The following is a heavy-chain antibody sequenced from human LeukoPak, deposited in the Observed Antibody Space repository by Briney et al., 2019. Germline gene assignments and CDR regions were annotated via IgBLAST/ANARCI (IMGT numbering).Heavy chain of an antibody. CDR3: TVVYCSSTSCCEVYMDV. D-gene: IGHD2-2*01. CDR1: GFTFNTFA. CDR2: ISYDGSNK. V-gene: IGHV3-30*04. J-gene: IGHJ6*03. Sequence: GGSLRLSCAASGFTFNTFAMHWVRQAPGKGLEWVAVISYDGSNKYYADSVKGRFTISRDNSKNTLYLQMNSLKTEDTAVYYCTVVYCSSTSCCEVYMDVWGKGTTVTISS.